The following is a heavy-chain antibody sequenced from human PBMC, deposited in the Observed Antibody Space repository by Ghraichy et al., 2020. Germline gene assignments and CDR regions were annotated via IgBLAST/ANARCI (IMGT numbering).Heavy chain of an antibody. CDR2: IFYSGST. Sequence: GSLRLSYTVSGGSISTYYWSWVRQPPGKGLEWIGYIFYSGSTTYNPSLKSRVTISVDTSKNQFSLNLSSVTAADTAVYYCARSESSTSYTMDVWGQGTTVIVSS. J-gene: IGHJ6*02. V-gene: IGHV4-59*01. D-gene: IGHD6-13*01. CDR1: GGSISTYY. CDR3: ARSESSTSYTMDV.